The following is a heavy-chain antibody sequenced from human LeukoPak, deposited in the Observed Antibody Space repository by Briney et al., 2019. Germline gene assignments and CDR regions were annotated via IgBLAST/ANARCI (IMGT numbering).Heavy chain of an antibody. CDR2: IIPIFGTA. J-gene: IGHJ4*02. D-gene: IGHD2-2*01. V-gene: IGHV1-69*13. CDR3: ARGPPAAPGPFDY. Sequence: SVKVSCKASGGTLSSYAISWVRQAPGQGLEWMGGIIPIFGTANYAQKFQGRVTITADESTSTAYMELSSLRSEDTAVYYCARGPPAAPGPFDYWGQGTLVTVSS. CDR1: GGTLSSYA.